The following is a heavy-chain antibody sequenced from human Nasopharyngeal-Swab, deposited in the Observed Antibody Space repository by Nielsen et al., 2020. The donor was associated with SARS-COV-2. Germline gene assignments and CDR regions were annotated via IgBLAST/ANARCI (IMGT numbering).Heavy chain of an antibody. CDR3: ARGLSGIVPSPFLGLGPYYSYYYMDV. Sequence: GGSLRLSCAASGFTFNNYNFNWVRQAPGKGLEWVSSISSSSSYIYYADSVKGRFTISRDNAKNSLYLQMNSLRAEDTAVYYCARGLSGIVPSPFLGLGPYYSYYYMDVWGKGTTVTVSS. CDR2: ISSSSSYI. V-gene: IGHV3-21*01. D-gene: IGHD2-8*01. CDR1: GFTFNNYN. J-gene: IGHJ6*03.